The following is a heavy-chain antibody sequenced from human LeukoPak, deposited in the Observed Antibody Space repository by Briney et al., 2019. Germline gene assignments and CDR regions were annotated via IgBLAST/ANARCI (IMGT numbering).Heavy chain of an antibody. CDR2: ISWNSGSI. Sequence: PGGSLRLSCAASGFIFDDYAMHWVRQAPGKGLEWVSGISWNSGSIGYADSVKGRFTISRDNAKNSLYLQMNSLRAEDMALYYCAKDRGVTGRGAFDIWGQGTMVTVSS. CDR1: GFIFDDYA. J-gene: IGHJ3*02. V-gene: IGHV3-9*03. D-gene: IGHD7-27*01. CDR3: AKDRGVTGRGAFDI.